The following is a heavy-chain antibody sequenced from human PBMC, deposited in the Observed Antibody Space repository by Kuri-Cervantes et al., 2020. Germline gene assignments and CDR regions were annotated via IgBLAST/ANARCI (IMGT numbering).Heavy chain of an antibody. CDR2: INNSGGST. CDR1: GFTFTSYA. V-gene: IGHV3-23*01. J-gene: IGHJ6*02. Sequence: GGSLRLSCAASGFTFTSYAMSWVRQAPGKGLEWVSVINNSGGSTYYADSVKGRFTISRDNSKNTLYLQMNSLRAEDTAVYYCARDQRYSSSWYSYYYYYGMDVWGQGTTVTVSS. D-gene: IGHD6-13*01. CDR3: ARDQRYSSSWYSYYYYYGMDV.